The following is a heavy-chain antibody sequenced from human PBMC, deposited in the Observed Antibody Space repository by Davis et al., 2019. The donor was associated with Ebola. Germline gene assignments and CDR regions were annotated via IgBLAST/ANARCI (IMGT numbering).Heavy chain of an antibody. CDR3: TSEGGGSSGWYRVEGGDY. Sequence: GESLKIPCAAPGFTFSGSVMHWVRQASGKGLEWVGRIRSKANSYATAYAASVKGRFTISRDDSKNTAYLQMNSLKTEDTAVYYCTSEGGGSSGWYRVEGGDYWGQGTLVTVSS. CDR2: IRSKANSYAT. J-gene: IGHJ4*02. V-gene: IGHV3-73*01. CDR1: GFTFSGSV. D-gene: IGHD6-19*01.